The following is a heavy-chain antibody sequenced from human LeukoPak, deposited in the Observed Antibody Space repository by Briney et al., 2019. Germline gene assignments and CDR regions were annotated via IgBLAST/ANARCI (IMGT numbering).Heavy chain of an antibody. V-gene: IGHV3-20*04. CDR3: ARVSDISVAAYFDY. Sequence: GGSLRLSCAASGFTFDDYGLSWVRQAPGKGLEWVSTINWNGGSTGYADSVKGRFTISRDNAKNPLYLQINSPRAEDTALYYCARVSDISVAAYFDYWGQGTLVTVSS. CDR1: GFTFDDYG. CDR2: INWNGGST. D-gene: IGHD6-19*01. J-gene: IGHJ4*02.